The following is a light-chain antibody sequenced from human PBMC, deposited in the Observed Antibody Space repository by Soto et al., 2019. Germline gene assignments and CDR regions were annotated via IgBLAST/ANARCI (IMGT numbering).Light chain of an antibody. V-gene: IGKV3-20*01. CDR2: DAS. CDR1: LNFDNC. Sequence: GLTQSPATLSLSPGERATLSCRSSLNFDNCLAWYQQKPGQAPRLLIYDASNRATGIPDRFSGSGSGTDFTLTISRLEPEDFAVYYCQQYGSSGTFGQGTKVDI. CDR3: QQYGSSGT. J-gene: IGKJ1*01.